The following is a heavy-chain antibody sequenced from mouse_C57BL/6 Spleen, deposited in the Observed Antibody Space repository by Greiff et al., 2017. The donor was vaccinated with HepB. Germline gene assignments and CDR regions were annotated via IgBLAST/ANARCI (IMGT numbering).Heavy chain of an antibody. V-gene: IGHV1-82*01. CDR2: IYPGDGDT. CDR3: ARRTGTGYFDV. D-gene: IGHD4-1*01. Sequence: VQLQQSGPELVKPGASVKISCKASGYAFSSSWMNWVKQRPGKGLEWIGRIYPGDGDTNYNGKFKGKATLTADKSSSTAYMQLSSLTSEDSAVYFCARRTGTGYFDVWGTRTTVTVSS. CDR1: GYAFSSSW. J-gene: IGHJ1*03.